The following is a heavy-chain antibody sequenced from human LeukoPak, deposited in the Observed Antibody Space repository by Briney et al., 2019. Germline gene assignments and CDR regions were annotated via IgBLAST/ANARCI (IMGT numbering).Heavy chain of an antibody. J-gene: IGHJ4*02. CDR1: GFTFSSYA. CDR3: AKGAYCGGDCYSLIYYFDY. D-gene: IGHD2-21*02. V-gene: IGHV3-23*01. CDR2: ISGSGGST. Sequence: PGGSLRLSCAASGFTFSSYAMSWVRQAPGKGREWVSAISGSGGSTYYADSVKGRFTISRDNSKNTLYLQMNSLRAEDTGVYYCAKGAYCGGDCYSLIYYFDYWGQGTLVTVSS.